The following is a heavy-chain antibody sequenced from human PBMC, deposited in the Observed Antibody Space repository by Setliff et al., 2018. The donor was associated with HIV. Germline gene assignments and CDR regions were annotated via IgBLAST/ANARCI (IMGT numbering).Heavy chain of an antibody. CDR3: ARGGLGVVGAIDY. CDR1: GGSFSGYY. Sequence: PSETLSLTCAVYGGSFSGYYWTWIRQPPWRGLEWIGEIIHSGGTNYNRSLKSRVTISVDTSKNQFSLNLSSVTAADTAVYYCARGGLGVVGAIDYWSQGTLVTVSS. J-gene: IGHJ4*02. D-gene: IGHD2-15*01. V-gene: IGHV4-34*01. CDR2: IIHSGGT.